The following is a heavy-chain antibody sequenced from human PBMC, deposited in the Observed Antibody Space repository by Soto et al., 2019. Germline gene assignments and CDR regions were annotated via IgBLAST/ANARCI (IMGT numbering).Heavy chain of an antibody. CDR2: IYYSGST. CDR3: ARHGRPTVTTSWYFDL. V-gene: IGHV4-39*01. CDR1: SGAISSISYY. D-gene: IGHD4-17*01. Sequence: PSETLSLSCTVSSGAISSISYYWGWIRQHPGKGLEWVGRIYYSGSTYYNSTLKRPDTRSVDTSKHLSSLKLSSVTAADTAVYYCARHGRPTVTTSWYFDLWGRGTLVTVS. J-gene: IGHJ2*01.